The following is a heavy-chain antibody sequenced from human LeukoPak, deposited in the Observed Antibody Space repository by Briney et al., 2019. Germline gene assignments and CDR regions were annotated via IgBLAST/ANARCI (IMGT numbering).Heavy chain of an antibody. CDR2: IYTSGST. CDR3: ARDLTDYYELDF. D-gene: IGHD3-22*01. CDR1: GGSISSYY. V-gene: IGHV4-4*07. J-gene: IGHJ4*02. Sequence: SETLSLTCTVSGGSISSYYWSWIRQPAGKGLEWIGRIYTSGSTNYNPSLKSRVIMSVDTSKSQFSLKLSSVTAADTAVYYCARDLTDYYELDFWGQGTLVTVSS.